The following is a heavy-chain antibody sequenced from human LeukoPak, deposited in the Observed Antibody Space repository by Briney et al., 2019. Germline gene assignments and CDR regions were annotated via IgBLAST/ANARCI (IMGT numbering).Heavy chain of an antibody. J-gene: IGHJ5*02. CDR3: ARARTRHAEKKDIVVVPAANNWFDP. CDR1: GYTFTSYG. CDR2: ISAYNGNT. V-gene: IGHV1-18*01. D-gene: IGHD2-2*01. Sequence: EASVKVSCKASGYTFTSYGISCVRQAPGQGLECMGWISAYNGNTNYAQKLQRRVTMTTETCKRTAYMELRRLRSDDTAVSYCARARTRHAEKKDIVVVPAANNWFDPWGQGTLVTVSS.